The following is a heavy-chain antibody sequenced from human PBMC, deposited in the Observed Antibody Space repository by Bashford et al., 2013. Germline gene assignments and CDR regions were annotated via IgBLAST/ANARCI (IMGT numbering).Heavy chain of an antibody. Sequence: SETLSLTCTVSGGSISSYYCSWIRQPPGKGLEWIGYIYYTGSTNYNPSLKSRVIISLDTSKNQFSLRLSSVTAADTAVYYCARLDYGGRGIDYWGQGTLVTVSS. D-gene: IGHD4-23*01. V-gene: IGHV4-59*08. CDR2: IYYTGST. CDR1: GGSISSYY. CDR3: ARLDYGGRGIDY. J-gene: IGHJ4*02.